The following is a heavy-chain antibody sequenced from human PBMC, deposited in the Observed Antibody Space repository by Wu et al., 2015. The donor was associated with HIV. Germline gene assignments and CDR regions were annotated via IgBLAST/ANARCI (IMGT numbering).Heavy chain of an antibody. J-gene: IGHJ5*02. CDR2: ISAYNGNT. Sequence: QVHLVQSGAEVKKPGASVKVSCKASGYTFTNYGISWVRQAPGQGLEWMGWISAYNGNTNYAQKLQGRVTMTTDTSTSTAYMELRSLRSDDTAVYYCARDLCRDIVVVPAAERGCFDPWGQGTLVTVSS. V-gene: IGHV1-18*01. CDR1: GYTFTNYG. D-gene: IGHD2-2*01. CDR3: ARDLCRDIVVVPAAERGCFDP.